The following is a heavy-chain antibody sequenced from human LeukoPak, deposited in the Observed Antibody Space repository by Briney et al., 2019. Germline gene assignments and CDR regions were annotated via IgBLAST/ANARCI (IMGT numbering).Heavy chain of an antibody. CDR2: IIAYTGNT. CDR1: GYTFTSYG. Sequence: ASVKVSFKASGYTFTSYGISWVRQAPAQGLEWMGWIIAYTGNTNYAQKLQDRVTMTTHESPSTAHMELRRLNSDATAVYYCTRDSGQDFRSGYPYFDYWGQGTLVSVSS. V-gene: IGHV1-18*01. J-gene: IGHJ4*02. D-gene: IGHD3-3*01. CDR3: TRDSGQDFRSGYPYFDY.